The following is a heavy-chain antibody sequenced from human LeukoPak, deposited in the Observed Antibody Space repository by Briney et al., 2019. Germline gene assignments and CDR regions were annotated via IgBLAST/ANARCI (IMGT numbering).Heavy chain of an antibody. J-gene: IGHJ3*02. V-gene: IGHV4-59*08. D-gene: IGHD3-22*01. CDR3: ARHYDSSGYYSTWAFDI. Sequence: PSETLSLTCTVSGGSISSYYWSWIRQPPGKGLEWIGYIYYSGSTNYNPSLKSRVTISVDTSKNQFSLKLSSVTAADTAVYYCARHYDSSGYYSTWAFDIWGQGTMVTVSS. CDR2: IYYSGST. CDR1: GGSISSYY.